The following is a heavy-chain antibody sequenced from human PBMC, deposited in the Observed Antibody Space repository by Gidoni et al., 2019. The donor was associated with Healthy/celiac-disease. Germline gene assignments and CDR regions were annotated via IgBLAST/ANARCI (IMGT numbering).Heavy chain of an antibody. J-gene: IGHJ3*02. V-gene: IGHV2-5*02. Sequence: TLKESGPRLVKPTQTLTLTCTFSGFSRSTCGVGVGWIRQPPGKALEWLARIYWDDDKRYRPALKSRLTITENTTKNQLVLTMTHMDPVDTATYYCAHRPWHYYSNAFDIWGQGTMVTVSS. D-gene: IGHD3-10*01. CDR2: IYWDDDK. CDR1: GFSRSTCGVG. CDR3: AHRPWHYYSNAFDI.